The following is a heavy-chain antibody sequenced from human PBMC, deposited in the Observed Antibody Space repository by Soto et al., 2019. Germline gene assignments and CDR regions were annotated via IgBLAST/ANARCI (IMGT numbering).Heavy chain of an antibody. CDR2: IYYTGST. J-gene: IGHJ4*02. D-gene: IGHD4-17*01. V-gene: IGHV4-31*03. CDR3: ARADYGDRGLAFDS. Sequence: PSETLSLTCTVSGGSTGSGGYYWSWIRQHPGKGLEWIGYIYYTGSTYYSPSLKSRVTISVDTSKNQFSLNLDSVTAADTAVYYCARADYGDRGLAFDSWGQGTLVTVSS. CDR1: GGSTGSGGYY.